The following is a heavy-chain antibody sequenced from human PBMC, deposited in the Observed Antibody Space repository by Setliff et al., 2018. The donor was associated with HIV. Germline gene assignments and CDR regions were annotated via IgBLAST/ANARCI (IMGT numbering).Heavy chain of an antibody. V-gene: IGHV4-34*01. CDR2: INHSGST. J-gene: IGHJ4*02. CDR3: ARVPRITMVRGVIITLSYFDY. Sequence: NPSETLSLTCAVYGGSFSGYYWSWIRQPPGKGLEWIGEINHSGSTNYNPSLKSRVTISVDTSKNQFSLKLSSVTAADTAVYYCARVPRITMVRGVIITLSYFDYWGQGTLVTVSS. CDR1: GGSFSGYY. D-gene: IGHD3-10*01.